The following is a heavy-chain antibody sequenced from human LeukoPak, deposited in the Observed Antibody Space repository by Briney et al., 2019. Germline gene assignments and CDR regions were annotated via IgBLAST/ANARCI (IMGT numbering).Heavy chain of an antibody. CDR1: GFTFSAYS. CDR2: ISSTGSTI. CDR3: VGSKAPFFYFDY. V-gene: IGHV3-48*01. Sequence: GGSLRLSCAASGFTFSAYSLRWVRQAPGKGLEWLSYISSTGSTIYYAGSVKGRFTISRDNAKNSLYLQMNSRRAEDTAVYYCVGSKAPFFYFDYWGQGILVTVSS. J-gene: IGHJ4*02. D-gene: IGHD2/OR15-2a*01.